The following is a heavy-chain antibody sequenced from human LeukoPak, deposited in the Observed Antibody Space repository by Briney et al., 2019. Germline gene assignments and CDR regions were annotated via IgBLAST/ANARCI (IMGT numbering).Heavy chain of an antibody. CDR1: GFTFSSYS. D-gene: IGHD2-2*01. Sequence: GGSLRLSCAASGFTFSSYSMNWVRQAPGEGREGVSYISSSSSTIYYADSVKGRFTISRDNAKNSLYLQMNNLRAEDTAMYYCTRDRYPAAREFDYWGQGTLVTVSS. CDR2: ISSSSSTI. J-gene: IGHJ4*02. V-gene: IGHV3-48*01. CDR3: TRDRYPAAREFDY.